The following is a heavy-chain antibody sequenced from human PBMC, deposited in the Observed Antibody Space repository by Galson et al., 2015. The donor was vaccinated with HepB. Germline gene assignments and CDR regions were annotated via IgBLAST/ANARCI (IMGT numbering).Heavy chain of an antibody. CDR2: IILILDKA. D-gene: IGHD1-14*01. V-gene: IGHV1-69*02. CDR1: GGTFSSQT. Sequence: SCKASGGTFSSQTISWVRQAPGHGLEWMGRIILILDKANYAQNFQDRVTITADRSTSTVYMELANLTSEDRAVYYCAKPEGPLGGGMDVWGQGTTVTVSS. CDR3: AKPEGPLGGGMDV. J-gene: IGHJ6*02.